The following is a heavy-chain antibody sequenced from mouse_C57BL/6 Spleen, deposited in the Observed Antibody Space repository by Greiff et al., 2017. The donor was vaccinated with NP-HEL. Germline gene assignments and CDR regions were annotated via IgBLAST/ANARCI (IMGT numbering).Heavy chain of an antibody. CDR3: ASDGGAMDY. J-gene: IGHJ4*01. CDR1: GFTFSSYA. V-gene: IGHV5-4*01. Sequence: EVQRVESGGGLVKPGGSLKLSCAASGFTFSSYAMSWVRQTPEKRLEWVATISDGGSYTYYTDNVKGRFTISRDNAKNNLYLQMSHLKSEDTSMYYCASDGGAMDYWGQGTSVTVSS. CDR2: ISDGGSYT.